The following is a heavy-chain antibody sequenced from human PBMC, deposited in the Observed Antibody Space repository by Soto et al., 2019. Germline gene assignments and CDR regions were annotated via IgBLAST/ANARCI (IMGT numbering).Heavy chain of an antibody. CDR1: GCTFSGYA. V-gene: IGHV3-23*01. J-gene: IGHJ5*02. Sequence: GGPLRLSCAASGCTFSGYAMSWISQAPGKGLEWVSAISGSGGSTYYADSVKGRFTISRDNSKNTLYLQMNSLRAEDTAVYYCARAYGGNPALFDPWGQGTLVTLS. CDR3: ARAYGGNPALFDP. CDR2: ISGSGGST. D-gene: IGHD4-17*01.